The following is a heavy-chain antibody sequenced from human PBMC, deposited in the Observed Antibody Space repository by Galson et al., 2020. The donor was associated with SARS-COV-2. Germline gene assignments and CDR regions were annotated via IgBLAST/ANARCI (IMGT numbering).Heavy chain of an antibody. CDR3: ARDRDGKYYFDY. J-gene: IGHJ4*02. D-gene: IGHD3-10*01. CDR2: IHNSGST. V-gene: IGHV4-31*03. Sequence: ETSETLSLTCTVPGGSLSSDIYYWSWIRQHPGKGLEWIGYIHNSGSTFCDPSLKSRVTISVDTSKNQFSLNLSSVTAADTAMYYCARDRDGKYYFDYWGQGTLVTVSS. CDR1: GGSLSSDIYY.